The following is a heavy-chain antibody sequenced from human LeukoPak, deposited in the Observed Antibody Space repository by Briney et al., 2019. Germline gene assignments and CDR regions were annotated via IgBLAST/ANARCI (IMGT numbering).Heavy chain of an antibody. V-gene: IGHV1-18*01. CDR3: ARDSDYYVSGSYFLRSPGDY. Sequence: ASVKVSCKASGYTFTSYGISWVRQAPGQGLEWMGWISAYNGNTNYAQKLQGRVTMTTDTSTSTAYMELRSLRSDDTAVYYCARDSDYYVSGSYFLRSPGDYWGQGTLVTVSS. J-gene: IGHJ4*02. CDR1: GYTFTSYG. CDR2: ISAYNGNT. D-gene: IGHD3-10*01.